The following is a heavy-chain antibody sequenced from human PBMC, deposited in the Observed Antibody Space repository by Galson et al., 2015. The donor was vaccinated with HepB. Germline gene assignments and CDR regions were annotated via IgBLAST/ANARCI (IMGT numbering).Heavy chain of an antibody. Sequence: SVKVSCKVSGYSLTESSMYWVRQAPGKGLEWMGDFDPEDGEIVYAQKFQGRVSMTEDTSAETAYMELSSLRSEDTAVYYCAMDSFTSYYGSGTPRGAFDIWGRGTMVTVSS. V-gene: IGHV1-24*01. CDR2: FDPEDGEI. CDR3: AMDSFTSYYGSGTPRGAFDI. CDR1: GYSLTESS. D-gene: IGHD3-10*01. J-gene: IGHJ3*02.